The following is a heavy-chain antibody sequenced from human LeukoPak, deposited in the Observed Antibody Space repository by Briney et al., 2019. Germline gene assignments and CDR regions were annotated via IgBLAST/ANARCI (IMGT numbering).Heavy chain of an antibody. D-gene: IGHD2-2*02. CDR1: GFTFSQYW. V-gene: IGHV3-7*01. Sequence: GGSLRLSCAASGFTFSQYWMSWVRQAPGKGLEWVANIKPDGSEKHYVDSVKGRFSISRDNTKNSLFLQISSLRGEDSAVYYCARGRAPPAIVVVPAAIGHWGQGTLVTVSS. CDR2: IKPDGSEK. CDR3: ARGRAPPAIVVVPAAIGH. J-gene: IGHJ4*02.